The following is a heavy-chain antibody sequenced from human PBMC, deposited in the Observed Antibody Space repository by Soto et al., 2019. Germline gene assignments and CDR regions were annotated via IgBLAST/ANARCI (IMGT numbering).Heavy chain of an antibody. CDR3: APSGSIAHAYYYGMDV. D-gene: IGHD6-6*01. CDR2: ISGSGGSR. J-gene: IGHJ6*02. V-gene: IGHV3-23*01. Sequence: EVQLLESGGGLVQPGGSLRLSCAASGFTFSSYAMSWVRQAPGKGLEWVSAISGSGGSRYYADSVKGRFTISRDNSKNTLYLQMNSLRAEDTAVYYCAPSGSIAHAYYYGMDVWGQGTTVTVSS. CDR1: GFTFSSYA.